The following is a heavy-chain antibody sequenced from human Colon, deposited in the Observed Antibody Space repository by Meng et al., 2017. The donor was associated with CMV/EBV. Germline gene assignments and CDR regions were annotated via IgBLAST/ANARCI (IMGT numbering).Heavy chain of an antibody. V-gene: IGHV4-4*02. CDR1: GGSVISNTW. Sequence: SGGSVISNTWCSWVRQPPGKWLEWIEEIHHTGSSSYSPSLESRVTISVDKSNNQFSLKLSSVTAADTAVYYCAKTLRAAVADCLDSWGPGTLVTVSS. CDR2: IHHTGSS. J-gene: IGHJ4*02. D-gene: IGHD6-19*01. CDR3: AKTLRAAVADCLDS.